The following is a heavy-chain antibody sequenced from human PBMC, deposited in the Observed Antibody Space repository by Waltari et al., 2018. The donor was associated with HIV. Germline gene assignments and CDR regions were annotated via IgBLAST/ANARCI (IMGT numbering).Heavy chain of an antibody. J-gene: IGHJ4*02. CDR2: ISSSSSTI. Sequence: VESGGGLVQPGGSLRLSCAASGFTFSSYSMNWVRQAPGKGLEWVSYISSSSSTIYYADSVKGRFTISRDNAKNSLYLQMNSLRAEDTAVYYCARDTPYNWNYPGGYFDYWGQGTLVTVSS. CDR3: ARDTPYNWNYPGGYFDY. CDR1: GFTFSSYS. V-gene: IGHV3-48*04. D-gene: IGHD1-7*01.